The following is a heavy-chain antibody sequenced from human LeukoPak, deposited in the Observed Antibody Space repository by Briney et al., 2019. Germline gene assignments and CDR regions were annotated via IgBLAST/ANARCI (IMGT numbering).Heavy chain of an antibody. V-gene: IGHV4-61*02. Sequence: PSETLSLTCTVSGVSLSSGSYYWSWIRQSAGKGQEWIERIYSSGSTNYNPSLKSRVTISVDTSKNQFSLKLSSVTAADTAVYYCARDPYYYYMDVWGKGTTVTVSS. CDR3: ARDPYYYYMDV. CDR1: GVSLSSGSYY. CDR2: IYSSGST. J-gene: IGHJ6*03.